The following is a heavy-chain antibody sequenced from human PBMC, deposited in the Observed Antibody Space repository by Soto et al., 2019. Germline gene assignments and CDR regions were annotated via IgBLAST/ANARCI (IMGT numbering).Heavy chain of an antibody. D-gene: IGHD2-2*01. V-gene: IGHV1-46*03. CDR3: ASLGGVPAAMYY. CDR1: GYTFTSYY. CDR2: INPSGGST. J-gene: IGHJ4*02. Sequence: ASVKVSCKASGYTFTSYYMHWVRQAPGQGLEWMGIINPSGGSTSYAQKFQGRVTMTRDTSTSTVYMELSSLRSEDTAVYYCASLGGVPAAMYYWGQGTLVTVSS.